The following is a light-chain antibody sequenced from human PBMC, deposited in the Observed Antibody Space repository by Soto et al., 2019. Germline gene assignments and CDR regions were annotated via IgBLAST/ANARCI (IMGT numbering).Light chain of an antibody. CDR3: QQYVSSPKT. J-gene: IGKJ1*01. V-gene: IGKV3-20*01. CDR1: QSGSSSY. CDR2: GAS. Sequence: IVLAQPPGTMSWSPGERATLSCRASQSGSSSYLAWYQQKPGQAPRLLIYGASSRATGIPDRFSGSWSGTDFTLTISRLAAEGFAVYYFQQYVSSPKTFGQGTKVEIK.